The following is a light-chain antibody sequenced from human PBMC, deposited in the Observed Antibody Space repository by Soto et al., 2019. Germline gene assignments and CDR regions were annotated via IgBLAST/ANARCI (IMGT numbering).Light chain of an antibody. CDR3: QHYGSSLWT. CDR1: QIVSTNY. V-gene: IGKV3-20*01. Sequence: EIVLTQSPGTLSLSPGERATLSCRASQIVSTNYLAWYQQKLGRPPRLLIYDASRRATGIPDRFSGSGSGTDFTLTISGLEPEDFVVYYCQHYGSSLWTFGQGTKVEIK. CDR2: DAS. J-gene: IGKJ1*01.